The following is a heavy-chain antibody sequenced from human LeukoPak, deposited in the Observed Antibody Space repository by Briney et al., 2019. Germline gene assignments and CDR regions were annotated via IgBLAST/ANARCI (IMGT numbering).Heavy chain of an antibody. CDR1: GYSISSSSYY. V-gene: IGHV4-39*01. CDR3: ARAAIVVVPAAPYYYYMDV. Sequence: SETLSLTCTVSGYSISSSSYYWGWIRQPPGKGLEWIGSIYYSGSTYYNPSLKSRVTISVDTSKNQFSLKLSSVTAADTAVYYCARAAIVVVPAAPYYYYMDVWGKGTTVTVSS. D-gene: IGHD2-2*01. CDR2: IYYSGST. J-gene: IGHJ6*03.